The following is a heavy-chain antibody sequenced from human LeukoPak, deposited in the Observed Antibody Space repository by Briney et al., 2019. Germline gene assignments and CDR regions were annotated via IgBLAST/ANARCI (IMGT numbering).Heavy chain of an antibody. CDR2: IKQDGSEK. J-gene: IGHJ4*02. V-gene: IGHV3-7*01. CDR3: ARVGVVVPAAMGY. D-gene: IGHD2-2*01. Sequence: GGSLRLSCAASGFTFSSYWMSWVRQAPGKGLEWVANIKQDGSEKYYVDSVKGRFTISRDNAKNSLYLQMNSLRAEDTAVYYCARVGVVVPAAMGYWGQGTLVTVSS. CDR1: GFTFSSYW.